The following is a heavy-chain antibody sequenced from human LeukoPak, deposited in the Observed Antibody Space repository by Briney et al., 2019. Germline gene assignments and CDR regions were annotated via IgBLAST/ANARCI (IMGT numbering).Heavy chain of an antibody. D-gene: IGHD3-3*01. CDR1: GFIFHNAW. Sequence: GGSLRLSCAASGFIFHNAWMTWVRQAPGKGLEWIGRIKSNPDGGTADYAAPVKGRFIISRDDSKNTLYLQLNSLKTEDTAVYYCTTLSYDVHYWGQGTLVTVSS. CDR2: IKSNPDGGTA. CDR3: TTLSYDVHY. J-gene: IGHJ4*02. V-gene: IGHV3-15*05.